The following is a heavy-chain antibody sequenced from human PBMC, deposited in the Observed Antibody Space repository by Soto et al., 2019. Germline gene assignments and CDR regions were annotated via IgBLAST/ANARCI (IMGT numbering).Heavy chain of an antibody. CDR3: AKAPNMVPTIFHLDH. V-gene: IGHV3-23*01. CDR1: GFSVRDYA. Sequence: GGSLRLSCAASGFSVRDYAMAWVRQLPGKGLEWVSVLSGSGHTTFYTDSVEGRFTISRDNSKNTLYLQMNSLRAEDTAVYYCAKAPNMVPTIFHLDHWGQGTLVTVSS. J-gene: IGHJ4*02. CDR2: LSGSGHTT. D-gene: IGHD5-12*01.